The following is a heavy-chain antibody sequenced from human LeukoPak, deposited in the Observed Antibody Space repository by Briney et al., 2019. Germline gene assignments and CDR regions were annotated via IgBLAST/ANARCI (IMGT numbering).Heavy chain of an antibody. D-gene: IGHD3-22*01. CDR3: ARLSDSDSSGYYWGFEY. Sequence: SETLSLTCTVSGGSISSYYWSRIRQPPGKGLECIGYIYYSGSTNYNPSLKSRVTISVDTSKNQFSLKLSSMTAADTAVYYCARLSDSDSSGYYWGFEYWGQGTLVTVSS. J-gene: IGHJ4*02. CDR1: GGSISSYY. V-gene: IGHV4-59*08. CDR2: IYYSGST.